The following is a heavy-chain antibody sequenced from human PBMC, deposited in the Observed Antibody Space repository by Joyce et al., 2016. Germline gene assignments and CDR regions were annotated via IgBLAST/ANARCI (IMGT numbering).Heavy chain of an antibody. J-gene: IGHJ6*03. D-gene: IGHD5/OR15-5a*01. CDR2: IHYSGSA. V-gene: IGHV4-59*01. CDR1: GGSISGYY. Sequence: QVQLQESGPGLVKPSETLSLTCTVSGGSISGYYWAWIRQPTGKGLEWIGNIHYSGSANYNSSLKRRVTISVDTSRNQVSLKLNSMTAADTSVFYCARGSSVLSSKNYYYYYMDVWGKGTTVTVSS. CDR3: ARGSSVLSSKNYYYYYMDV.